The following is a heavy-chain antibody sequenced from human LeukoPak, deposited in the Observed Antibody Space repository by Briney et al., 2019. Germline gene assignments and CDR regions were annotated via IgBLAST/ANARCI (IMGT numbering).Heavy chain of an antibody. V-gene: IGHV3-11*03. D-gene: IGHD2-2*01. CDR1: GFTFSDYY. CDR2: ISSSSSYT. CDR3: ARYLPAAMSLFDY. Sequence: PGGSLRLPCAASGFTFSDYYMSWTRQAPGKGLEWVSYISSSSSYTNYADSVKGRFTISRDNAKNSLYLQMNSLRAEDTAVYYCARYLPAAMSLFDYWGQGTLVTVSS. J-gene: IGHJ4*02.